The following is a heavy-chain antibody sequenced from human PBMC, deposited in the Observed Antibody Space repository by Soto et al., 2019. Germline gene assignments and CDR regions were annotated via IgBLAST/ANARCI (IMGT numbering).Heavy chain of an antibody. D-gene: IGHD3-22*01. J-gene: IGHJ4*02. Sequence: EVQLVESGGGLVQPGGSLRHSCAASGFTIGDYWMSWVRQAPGKGLEWVANIKQDGSEKYYVDSVKGRFTISRDSAKNSLYLQMNSLRGEDTAVYYCARTIVVVVPDNFDHWGQGTLVTVSS. CDR1: GFTIGDYW. CDR3: ARTIVVVVPDNFDH. CDR2: IKQDGSEK. V-gene: IGHV3-7*01.